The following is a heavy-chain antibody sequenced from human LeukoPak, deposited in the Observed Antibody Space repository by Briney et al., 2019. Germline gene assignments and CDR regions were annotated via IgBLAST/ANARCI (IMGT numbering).Heavy chain of an antibody. D-gene: IGHD2-15*01. CDR3: AKPVQRYCSGGSCYASYFDY. CDR2: IRYDGSNK. CDR1: GFTFSSYG. J-gene: IGHJ4*02. V-gene: IGHV3-30*02. Sequence: PGGSLRLSRAASGFTFSSYGMHWVRQAPGKGLEWVAFIRYDGSNKYYADSVKGRFTISRVNSKNTLYLQMNSLRAEDTAVYYCAKPVQRYCSGGSCYASYFDYWGQGTLVTVSS.